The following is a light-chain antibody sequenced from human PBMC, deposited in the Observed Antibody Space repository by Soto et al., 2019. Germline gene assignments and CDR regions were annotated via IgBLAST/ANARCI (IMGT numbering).Light chain of an antibody. Sequence: ECVFTQSPGTLSLSPAERATLSCSSSQSVSSNFLAWYQQKPGQAPRLLIYGASSRATGIPDRFSGSGSGTDFTLTISRLEPEDFAVYYCQQYGSSRITFGQGTRLEIK. CDR1: QSVSSNF. CDR2: GAS. CDR3: QQYGSSRIT. V-gene: IGKV3-20*01. J-gene: IGKJ5*01.